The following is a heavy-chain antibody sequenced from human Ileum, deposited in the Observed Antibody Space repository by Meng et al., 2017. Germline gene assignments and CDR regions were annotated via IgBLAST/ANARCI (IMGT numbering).Heavy chain of an antibody. D-gene: IGHD6-19*01. V-gene: IGHV1-18*01. CDR1: GYTFTTVG. CDR2: IDPGNGNR. CDR3: ARDRQWVFDY. Sequence: QVHLVQSGTEVKKPGASVKVSCKPSGYTFTTVGISWVRQAPGQGLEWMGWIDPGNGNRNFAQKFQDRITLTTDTTTTTAYMELRSLRSDDTAIFYCARDRQWVFDYWGQGTLVTVSS. J-gene: IGHJ4*02.